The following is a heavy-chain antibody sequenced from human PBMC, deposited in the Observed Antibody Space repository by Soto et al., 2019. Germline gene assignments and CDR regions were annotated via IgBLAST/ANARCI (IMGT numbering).Heavy chain of an antibody. CDR1: GGTFTSYA. CDR3: ARAETEMVFTYVYFEY. D-gene: IGHD2-8*01. V-gene: IGHV1-69*13. Sequence: SVKVSCKASGGTFTSYAISWVRQAPGQELEWMGGIIPIFGTAHYAQKFQGRVTITADESTSTANMELSSLRSEHTTVYYCARAETEMVFTYVYFEYGGQGTLVTVSA. J-gene: IGHJ4*02. CDR2: IIPIFGTA.